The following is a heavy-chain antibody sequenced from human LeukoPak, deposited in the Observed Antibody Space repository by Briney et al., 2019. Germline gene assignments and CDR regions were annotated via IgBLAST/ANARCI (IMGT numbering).Heavy chain of an antibody. V-gene: IGHV3-7*01. D-gene: IGHD6-19*01. CDR3: AREGGGWYPPLDY. Sequence: GGSLRLSCAASGFSFSRDWMSWVRQAPGKGLEWVAKINQDENVKYYADSVKGRFTISRDNSKNTLYLQMNSLRAEDTAVYYCAREGGGWYPPLDYWGQGTLVTVSS. CDR2: INQDENVK. J-gene: IGHJ4*02. CDR1: GFSFSRDW.